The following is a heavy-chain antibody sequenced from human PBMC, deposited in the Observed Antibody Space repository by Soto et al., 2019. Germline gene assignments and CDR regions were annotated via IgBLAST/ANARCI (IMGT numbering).Heavy chain of an antibody. Sequence: QVQLQESGPGLVKPSETLSLICTVSRGSISTYYWSWIRQPPGKGLEWIGDIYYTGSTSYNPSLKSRVTISLDTSKNQFSLRLTSVTAADTAVYYCARDSSGDDYTGFEVWGQGTMVTVS. J-gene: IGHJ3*01. CDR1: RGSISTYY. CDR2: IYYTGST. D-gene: IGHD5-12*01. CDR3: ARDSSGDDYTGFEV. V-gene: IGHV4-59*01.